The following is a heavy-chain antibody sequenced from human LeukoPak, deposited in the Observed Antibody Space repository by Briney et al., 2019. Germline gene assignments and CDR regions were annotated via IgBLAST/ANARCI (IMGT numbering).Heavy chain of an antibody. CDR1: GFTFSNYW. Sequence: GGSLRLSCAASGFTFSNYWMSWVRQAPGKGLEWLANINQDGSEIYYVDSVKGRFTISRDNGKNSLYLQINSLRADDTAVYYCARDQGSMIVVPTTNWFFDLWGRGTLVTVSS. V-gene: IGHV3-7*01. J-gene: IGHJ2*01. D-gene: IGHD2-2*01. CDR3: ARDQGSMIVVPTTNWFFDL. CDR2: INQDGSEI.